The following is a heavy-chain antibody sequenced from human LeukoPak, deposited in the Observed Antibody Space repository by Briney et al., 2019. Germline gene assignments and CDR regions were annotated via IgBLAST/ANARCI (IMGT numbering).Heavy chain of an antibody. Sequence: GGSLRLSCAASGFTFSTSWMKWARQAPGKGLEWVADINQDGSVKSYVDSMKGRFTISRDNAKNSLYLQMNSLRADDTAIYYCAKVNRGSAVSYWGQGTLVTVSS. J-gene: IGHJ4*02. V-gene: IGHV3-7*01. CDR2: INQDGSVK. CDR1: GFTFSTSW. CDR3: AKVNRGSAVSY. D-gene: IGHD1-26*01.